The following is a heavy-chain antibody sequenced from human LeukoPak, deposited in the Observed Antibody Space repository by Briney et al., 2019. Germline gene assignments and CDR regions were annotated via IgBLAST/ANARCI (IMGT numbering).Heavy chain of an antibody. D-gene: IGHD1-26*01. Sequence: GASVKVSCKASGGTFSRYAISWVRQAPGQGLEWMGGIIPIFGTANYAQKFQGRVTITADESTSTAYMELSSLRSEDTAVYYCARDRGSYYYYYMDVWGKGTTVTVSS. J-gene: IGHJ6*03. CDR3: ARDRGSYYYYYMDV. CDR1: GGTFSRYA. CDR2: IIPIFGTA. V-gene: IGHV1-69*01.